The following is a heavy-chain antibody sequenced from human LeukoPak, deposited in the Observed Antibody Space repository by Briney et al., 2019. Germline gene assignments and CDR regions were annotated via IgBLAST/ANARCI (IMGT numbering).Heavy chain of an antibody. D-gene: IGHD4-17*01. V-gene: IGHV3-23*01. J-gene: IGHJ3*02. CDR3: AKGRGDFDAFDI. CDR1: GFTFSSYW. Sequence: GGSLRLSCAASGFTFSSYWMSWVRQAPGKGLEWVSAISGSGGSTYYADSVKGRFTISRDNSKNTLYLQMNSLRAEDTAVYYCAKGRGDFDAFDIWGQGTMVTVSS. CDR2: ISGSGGST.